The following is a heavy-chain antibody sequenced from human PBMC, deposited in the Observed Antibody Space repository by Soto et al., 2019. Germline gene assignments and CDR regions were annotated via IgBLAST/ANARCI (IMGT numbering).Heavy chain of an antibody. CDR1: GGSFGTNY. J-gene: IGHJ5*02. CDR2: TYHTGST. CDR3: ATDSAGRGPFDP. V-gene: IGHV4-59*13. D-gene: IGHD3-10*01. Sequence: QVRLQESGPRLVRPSGTLSLTCTISGGSFGTNYWSWIRQAPGKGLEWIGYTYHTGSTKYNPSLKSRATISVYTSKNQFSLTLTSAAAADTAVYYCATDSAGRGPFDPWGQGILVTVSS.